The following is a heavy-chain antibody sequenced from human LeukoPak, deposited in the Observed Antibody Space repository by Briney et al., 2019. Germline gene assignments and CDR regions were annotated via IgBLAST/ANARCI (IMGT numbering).Heavy chain of an antibody. V-gene: IGHV1-2*04. J-gene: IGHJ3*02. CDR3: ARAHYYGSGSYYPRGAFDI. CDR2: INLNSGGT. CDR1: GYTFTGYY. D-gene: IGHD3-10*01. Sequence: RVASVKVSCKASGYTFTGYYMHWVRQAPGQGLEWMGWINLNSGGTNYAQKFQGWVTMTRDTSISTAYMELSRLRSDDTAVYYCARAHYYGSGSYYPRGAFDIWGQGTMVTVSS.